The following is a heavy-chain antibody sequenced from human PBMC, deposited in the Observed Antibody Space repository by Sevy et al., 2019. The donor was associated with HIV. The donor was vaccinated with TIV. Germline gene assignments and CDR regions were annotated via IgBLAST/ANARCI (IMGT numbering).Heavy chain of an antibody. CDR2: INHSGST. D-gene: IGHD2-2*01. CDR3: ARHCSSTSCSHAFDI. J-gene: IGHJ3*02. CDR1: GGSFSGYY. V-gene: IGHV4-34*01. Sequence: SETLSLTCAVYGGSFSGYYWSWIRQPPGKGLEWIGEINHSGSTNYNPSLKSRVTISGDTSKNQFSLKLSSVTAADTAGYYCARHCSSTSCSHAFDIWGQGTMVTVSS.